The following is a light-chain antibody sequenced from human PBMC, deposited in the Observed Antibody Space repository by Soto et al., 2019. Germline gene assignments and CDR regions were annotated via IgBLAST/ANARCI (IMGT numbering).Light chain of an antibody. CDR2: GSS. CDR1: QSVNSNF. V-gene: IGKV3-20*01. Sequence: EIVLTQSPGTLSLSPGERATLSCRTSQSVNSNFLAWYQQKPGQAPRLLVYGSSTRAAGVPDRFSGSGSGTHFTLTISRLEPEDFAVYYCQQYGHSPLLYTFGQGTKLGVK. J-gene: IGKJ2*01. CDR3: QQYGHSPLLYT.